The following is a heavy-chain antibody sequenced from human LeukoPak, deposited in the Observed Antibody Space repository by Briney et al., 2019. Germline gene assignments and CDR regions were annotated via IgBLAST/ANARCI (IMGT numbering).Heavy chain of an antibody. CDR2: ISISGGST. J-gene: IGHJ4*02. CDR3: ARDIRGDF. CDR1: GITFSSYA. V-gene: IGHV3-23*01. Sequence: GGSLRLSCADSGITFSSYAMSWVRQAPGKGLEWVSGISISGGSTFYADSVKGRFTISRDISKNTLYLQMNSLKTEHTAVYYCARDIRGDFWGQGSLVTVSS.